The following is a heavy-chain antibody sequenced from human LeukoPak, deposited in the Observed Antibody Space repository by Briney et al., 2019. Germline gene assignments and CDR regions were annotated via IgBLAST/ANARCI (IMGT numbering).Heavy chain of an antibody. D-gene: IGHD2-8*01. CDR2: ISIYNSHA. CDR3: VRERRFCTSTKCRGENWFDP. V-gene: IGHV1-18*01. J-gene: IGHJ5*02. CDR1: GGTFSSYA. Sequence: GASVKVSCKASGGTFSSYAISWVRQAPGQGLEWMGWISIYNSHANYAENFQGRVTMSTDTSTNTVHMELRDLRSDDTAVYYCVRERRFCTSTKCRGENWFDPWGQGTLVSVFS.